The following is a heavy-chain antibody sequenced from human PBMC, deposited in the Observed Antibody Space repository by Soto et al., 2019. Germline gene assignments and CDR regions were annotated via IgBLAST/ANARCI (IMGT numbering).Heavy chain of an antibody. D-gene: IGHD3-10*01. CDR3: ARVGERITMVREAKWFDP. J-gene: IGHJ5*02. CDR2: IYYSGST. V-gene: IGHV4-30-4*01. CDR1: GGSISSGDYY. Sequence: PSETLSLTCAVSGGSISSGDYYWSWIRQPPGKGLEWIGYIYYSGSTYYNPSLKSRVTISVDTSKNQFSLKLSSVTAADTAVYYCARVGERITMVREAKWFDPWGQGTMVT.